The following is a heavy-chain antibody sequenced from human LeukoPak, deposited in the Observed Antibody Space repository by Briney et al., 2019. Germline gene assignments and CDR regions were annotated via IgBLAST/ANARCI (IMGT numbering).Heavy chain of an antibody. CDR2: IYYSGTT. CDR3: ARGVYIAAAQYGY. V-gene: IGHV4-59*01. Sequence: SEALSLTCTVSGGSISSYYWSWIRQPPGKGLEWIGYIYYSGTTNYNPSLKSRVTISVDTSKNQFSLKLSSVTAADTAVYYCARGVYIAAAQYGYWGQGTLVSVSS. CDR1: GGSISSYY. D-gene: IGHD6-13*01. J-gene: IGHJ4*02.